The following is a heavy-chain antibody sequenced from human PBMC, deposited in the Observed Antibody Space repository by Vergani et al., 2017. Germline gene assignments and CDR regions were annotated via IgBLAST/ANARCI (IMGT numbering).Heavy chain of an antibody. D-gene: IGHD2-2*01. CDR1: VGTFSSYA. CDR3: AREAVYCSSTSCYVDY. V-gene: IGHV1-69*12. CDR2: IIPIFGTA. Sequence: QFQLVQSGAEVKKPGSSVQVSCKASVGTFSSYAISWVRQAPGQGLEWMGGIIPIFGTAHYAQKFQGRVTITADEATSTASMELSSLRSEDTAVYYCAREAVYCSSTSCYVDYWGQGTLVTVSS. J-gene: IGHJ4*02.